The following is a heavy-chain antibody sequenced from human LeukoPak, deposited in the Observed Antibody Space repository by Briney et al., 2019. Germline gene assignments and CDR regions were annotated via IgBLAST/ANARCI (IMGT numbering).Heavy chain of an antibody. V-gene: IGHV4-38-2*02. J-gene: IGHJ4*02. CDR3: ASTVTMGAWYRY. Sequence: PSETLSLICTVSGYSISSGYYWGWIRQPPGKGLEWIGSIYHSGSTYYNPSLKSRVTISVDTSKNQCSLKLISVTAADTAVYYCASTVTMGAWYRYWGQGTLVNVSS. D-gene: IGHD4-17*01. CDR2: IYHSGST. CDR1: GYSISSGYY.